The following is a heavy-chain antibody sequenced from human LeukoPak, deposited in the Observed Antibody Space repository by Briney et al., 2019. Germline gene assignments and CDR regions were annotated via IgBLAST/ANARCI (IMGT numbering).Heavy chain of an antibody. CDR2: IYGGGST. CDR1: GFTLSSNY. D-gene: IGHD3-16*01. Sequence: PGGSLRLSCAASGFTLSSNYVGWVRQAPGKGLEWVSHIYGGGSTYHADSVKGRFTISRATSENMVFLQMNSLRAEDTAVYYCAKGGGFRKYYFDYWGQGTLVTVSS. CDR3: AKGGGFRKYYFDY. V-gene: IGHV3-66*01. J-gene: IGHJ4*02.